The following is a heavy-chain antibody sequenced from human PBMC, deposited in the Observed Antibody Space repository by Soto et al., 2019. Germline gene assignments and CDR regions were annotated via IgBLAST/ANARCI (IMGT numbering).Heavy chain of an antibody. D-gene: IGHD2-2*01. CDR2: IYYSGST. CDR1: GGSISSGDYY. CDR3: AREYCSSTSCHPFDY. Sequence: SETLSLTCTVSGGSISSGDYYWSWIRQPPGKGLEWIGYIYYSGSTYYNPSLKSRVTISVDTSKNQFSLKLSSVTAADTAVYYCAREYCSSTSCHPFDYWGQGTLVTVSS. J-gene: IGHJ4*02. V-gene: IGHV4-30-4*01.